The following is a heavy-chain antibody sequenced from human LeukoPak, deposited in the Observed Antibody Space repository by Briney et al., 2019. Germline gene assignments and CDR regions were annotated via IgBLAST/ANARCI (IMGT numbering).Heavy chain of an antibody. Sequence: QPRGSLRLSCAASGFIVSSNYMSSVRQAPGKGLEWVSVIYSGGSTYYADSVKGRSTISRDNIQSTLYLQMSSPRAEDTGVYYCARSPWEITMMAEAWGQGALVTVSS. J-gene: IGHJ5*02. CDR2: IYSGGST. CDR3: ARSPWEITMMAEA. CDR1: GFIVSSNY. D-gene: IGHD3-22*01. V-gene: IGHV3-53*01.